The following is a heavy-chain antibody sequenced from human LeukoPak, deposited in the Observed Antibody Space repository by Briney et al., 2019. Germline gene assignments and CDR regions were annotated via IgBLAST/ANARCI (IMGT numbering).Heavy chain of an antibody. CDR2: ISRNGGST. CDR3: ARGFRNGPFDC. Sequence: GGSLRLSCEASGFTFDDYGMSWVRQPPGKGLEWVSGISRNGGSTDYADSVKGRFTISRDNAKNSHFLQMNSLKVEDTAFYYCARGFRNGPFDCWGQGTLVTVSS. J-gene: IGHJ4*02. D-gene: IGHD2-8*01. V-gene: IGHV3-20*04. CDR1: GFTFDDYG.